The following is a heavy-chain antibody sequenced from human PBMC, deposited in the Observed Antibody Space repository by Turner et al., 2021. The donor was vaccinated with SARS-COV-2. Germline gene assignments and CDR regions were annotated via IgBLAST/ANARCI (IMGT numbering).Heavy chain of an antibody. J-gene: IGHJ3*02. CDR3: ERQKPGFGSSGYYPDAFDI. CDR1: GIPSGNYN. D-gene: IGHD3-22*01. Sequence: EVQLAETGGGLVDPGGFLRPSCGGSGIPSGNYNMNWVRRAPGKGLEGFSADSSGRSYKYYAYSVKGRFTISRDNAKKSLFLQMNSLRAEDTAVYYCERQKPGFGSSGYYPDAFDIWGQGTMVTVSS. V-gene: IGHV3-21*01. CDR2: DSSGRSYK.